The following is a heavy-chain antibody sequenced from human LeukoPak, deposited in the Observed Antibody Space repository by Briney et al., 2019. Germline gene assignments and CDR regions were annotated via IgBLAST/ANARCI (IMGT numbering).Heavy chain of an antibody. V-gene: IGHV4-31*03. D-gene: IGHD5-12*01. J-gene: IGHJ4*02. Sequence: SQTLSLTCTVSGGSISSGGYYWSWIRQHPGNGLEWIGYIYYSGSTYYNPSLKSRVTISVDTSKNQLSLKLSSVTAADTAVYYCARAPYSGYGYFDYWGQGTLVTVSS. CDR2: IYYSGST. CDR1: GGSISSGGYY. CDR3: ARAPYSGYGYFDY.